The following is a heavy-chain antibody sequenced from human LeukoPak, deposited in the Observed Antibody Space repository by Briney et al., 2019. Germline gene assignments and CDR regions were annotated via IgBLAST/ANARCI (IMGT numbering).Heavy chain of an antibody. D-gene: IGHD2-2*01. Sequence: SETLSLTCTVSGGSISSGSYYWSWIRQPAGKGLEWIGRIYTSGSTNYNPSLKSRVTISVDTSKNQFSLKLSSVTAADTAVYYCARDVGVIVVVPVTNWFDPWGQGTLVTVSS. CDR3: ARDVGVIVVVPVTNWFDP. V-gene: IGHV4-61*02. CDR1: GGSISSGSYY. CDR2: IYTSGST. J-gene: IGHJ5*02.